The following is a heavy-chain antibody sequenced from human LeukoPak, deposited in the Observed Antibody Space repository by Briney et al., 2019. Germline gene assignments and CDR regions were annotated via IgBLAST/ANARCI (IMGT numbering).Heavy chain of an antibody. Sequence: SVKVSFKAAGFTFTMRSAVQGGRQAGGERLEWIGWIVVDSDNTNYAEDFQERVTITRDMSASTSYMELSSLRSEDTAVYFCAAPYTSSWFDLWGQGTLVTVSS. V-gene: IGHV1-58*01. CDR3: AAPYTSSWFDL. CDR1: GFTFTMRSA. D-gene: IGHD6-13*01. CDR2: IVVDSDNT. J-gene: IGHJ5*02.